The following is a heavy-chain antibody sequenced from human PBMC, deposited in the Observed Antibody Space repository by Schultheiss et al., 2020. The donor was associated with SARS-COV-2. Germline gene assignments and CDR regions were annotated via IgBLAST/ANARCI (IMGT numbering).Heavy chain of an antibody. V-gene: IGHV4-34*01. CDR3: ARGSTVTTGSFDY. D-gene: IGHD4-11*01. J-gene: IGHJ4*02. CDR1: GGSFSGYY. CDR2: INHSGST. Sequence: SETLSLTCAVYGGSFSGYYWSWIRQPPGKGLEWIGEINHSGSTNYNPSLKSRVTISVDTSKNQFSLKLSSVTAADTAVYYCARGSTVTTGSFDYWGQGTLVTVSS.